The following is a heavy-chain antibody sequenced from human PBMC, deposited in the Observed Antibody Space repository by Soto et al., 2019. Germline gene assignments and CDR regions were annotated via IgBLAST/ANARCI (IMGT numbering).Heavy chain of an antibody. J-gene: IGHJ5*02. Sequence: PSQTLSLTCVISGDSVSSYSAAWNWIRQSPSGGLEWLGRTYYRSRFFSDYAESVKSRIIINPDTSKNQFSLQLKSVTPEDTAVYCCVRDRYSSSGWFDPWGQGTPVTVSS. CDR3: VRDRYSSSGWFDP. V-gene: IGHV6-1*01. D-gene: IGHD3-10*01. CDR2: TYYRSRFFS. CDR1: GDSVSSYSAA.